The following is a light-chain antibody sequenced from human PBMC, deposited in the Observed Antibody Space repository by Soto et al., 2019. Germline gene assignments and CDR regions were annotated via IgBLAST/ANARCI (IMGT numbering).Light chain of an antibody. V-gene: IGKV3-20*01. Sequence: EVVMTQSPATLSVSPGERATLSCRASQSVSSNVAWYQQKPGQAPRLLIYGASSRATGIPDRFSGSGSGTDFTLTISRLEPEDFAVYYCQQYETSPRTFGQGTKVDIK. CDR3: QQYETSPRT. CDR1: QSVSSN. J-gene: IGKJ1*01. CDR2: GAS.